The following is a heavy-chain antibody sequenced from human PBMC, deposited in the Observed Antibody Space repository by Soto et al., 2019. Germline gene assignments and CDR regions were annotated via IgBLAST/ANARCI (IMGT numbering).Heavy chain of an antibody. CDR1: GDSVSSNSAA. J-gene: IGHJ5*02. CDR3: VIETGTQSESGWSTRWFDP. D-gene: IGHD6-19*01. CDR2: TYYRSKWYN. V-gene: IGHV6-1*01. Sequence: PSQTLSLTCAISGDSVSSNSAAWNWIRQSPSRGLEWLGRTYYRSKWYNDYAVSVKSRITINPDTSKNQFSLQLNSVTPEDMAVYFCVIETGTQSESGWSTRWFDPWGQGTRVTVSS.